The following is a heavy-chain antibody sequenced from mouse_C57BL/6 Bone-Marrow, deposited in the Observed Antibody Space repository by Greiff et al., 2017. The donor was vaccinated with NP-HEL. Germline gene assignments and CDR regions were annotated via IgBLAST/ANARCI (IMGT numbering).Heavy chain of an antibody. CDR2: ISYDGSN. Sequence: VQLQQSGPGLVKPSQSLSLTCSVTGYSITSGYYWNWIRQFPGNKLEWMGYISYDGSNNYNPSLKNRISITRDTSKNQFFLKLNSVTTEDTATYYCARYGYYGFDYWGQGTTLTVSS. J-gene: IGHJ2*01. D-gene: IGHD2-3*01. CDR3: ARYGYYGFDY. V-gene: IGHV3-6*01. CDR1: GYSITSGYY.